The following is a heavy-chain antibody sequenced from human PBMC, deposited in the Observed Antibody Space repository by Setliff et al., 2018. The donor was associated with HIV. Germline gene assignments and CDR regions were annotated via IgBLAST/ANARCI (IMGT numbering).Heavy chain of an antibody. V-gene: IGHV1-46*04. D-gene: IGHD2-2*02. J-gene: IGHJ4*02. CDR2: MNPSGGNA. CDR1: GYTFTSYY. Sequence: ASVKVSCKASGYTFTSYYIHWVRQAPGQGLEWMGVMNPSGGNATFAQKLQGRGTMTRETSTKTVYMELSSLRFEDTAVYYCARHTVFVRYFDHWGQGMLVTVS. CDR3: ARHTVFVRYFDH.